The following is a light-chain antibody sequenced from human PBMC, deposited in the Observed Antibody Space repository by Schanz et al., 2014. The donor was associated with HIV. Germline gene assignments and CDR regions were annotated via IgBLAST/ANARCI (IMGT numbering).Light chain of an antibody. CDR3: QQYGSSPR. V-gene: IGKV3-20*01. J-gene: IGKJ2*01. Sequence: EMVMTQSPATLSASPGERATLSCRASQSVSRNFLAWYQHKPGQAPRLLIYGASSRATGIPDRFSGSGSGTDFTLTISRLEPEDFAVYYCQQYGSSPRFGQGTKLEIK. CDR1: QSVSRNF. CDR2: GAS.